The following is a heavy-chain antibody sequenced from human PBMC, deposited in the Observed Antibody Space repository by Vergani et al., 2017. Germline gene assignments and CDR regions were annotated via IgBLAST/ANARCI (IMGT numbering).Heavy chain of an antibody. J-gene: IGHJ3*02. Sequence: QVQLQQWGAGLLKPSETLSLTCAVYGGSFSGYYWSWIRQPPGKGLEWVSYISSSGSTIYYADSVKGRFTISRDNAKNSLYLQMNSLRAEDTAVYYCARVYGSGSSNNAFDIWGQGTMVTVSS. CDR1: GGSFSGYY. CDR3: ARVYGSGSSNNAFDI. D-gene: IGHD3-10*01. V-gene: IGHV3-11*04. CDR2: ISSSGSTI.